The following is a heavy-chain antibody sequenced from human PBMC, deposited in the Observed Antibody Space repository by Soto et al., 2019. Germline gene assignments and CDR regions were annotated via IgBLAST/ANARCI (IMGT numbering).Heavy chain of an antibody. D-gene: IGHD6-19*01. J-gene: IGHJ4*02. V-gene: IGHV3-9*01. CDR1: GFTFDDYA. CDR3: AKEHSSGWYQLDY. CDR2: ISWNSGSI. Sequence: EVQLVESGGGLVQPGRSLRLSCVASGFTFDDYAMHWVRQAPGKGLEWVSGISWNSGSIGYADSVKGRFTISRDNAKNSLFLQMNSLRAEDTALYYCAKEHSSGWYQLDYWGQGTLVTVSS.